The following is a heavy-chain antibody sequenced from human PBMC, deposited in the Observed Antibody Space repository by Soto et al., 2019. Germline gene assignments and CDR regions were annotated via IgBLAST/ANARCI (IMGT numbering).Heavy chain of an antibody. Sequence: EGQLLESGGGLVQPGWSLRLSCAASGFTFSSYAMSWVRQAPGKGLEWVSAISGSGSSTYYADSVKGRFTISRDNTKNTLYLQANSLRADDTAVYYCAKDPVVGPGIAFDIWGQGTIVTVSS. D-gene: IGHD3-22*01. J-gene: IGHJ3*02. CDR3: AKDPVVGPGIAFDI. CDR1: GFTFSSYA. CDR2: ISGSGSST. V-gene: IGHV3-23*01.